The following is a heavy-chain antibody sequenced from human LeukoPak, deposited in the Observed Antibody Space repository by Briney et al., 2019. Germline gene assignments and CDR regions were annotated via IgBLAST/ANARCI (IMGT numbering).Heavy chain of an antibody. D-gene: IGHD2-2*01. J-gene: IGHJ4*02. V-gene: IGHV4-34*01. Sequence: SETLSLTCAVYGGSFSGYYWSWIRQPPGKALEWIGEINHSGSTNYNPSLKSRVTISVDTSKNQFSLKLSSVTAADTAVYYCARAHPGGPADIVVVPAALNFDYWGQGTLVTVSS. CDR1: GGSFSGYY. CDR3: ARAHPGGPADIVVVPAALNFDY. CDR2: INHSGST.